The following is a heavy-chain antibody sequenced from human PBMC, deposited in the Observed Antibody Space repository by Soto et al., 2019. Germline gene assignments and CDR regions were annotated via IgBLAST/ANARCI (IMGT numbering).Heavy chain of an antibody. D-gene: IGHD2-15*01. CDR2: IYYSGST. CDR1: GGSISSYS. J-gene: IGHJ4*02. CDR3: ARGTKWSPAYYFDY. V-gene: IGHV4-59*01. Sequence: SETLSLTCTVSGGSISSYSWSWIRQPPGKGLEWIGYIYYSGSTNYNTSLKSRVTISVDTSKNQFSLKLSSVTAADTAVYYCARGTKWSPAYYFDYWGQGTLVTVS.